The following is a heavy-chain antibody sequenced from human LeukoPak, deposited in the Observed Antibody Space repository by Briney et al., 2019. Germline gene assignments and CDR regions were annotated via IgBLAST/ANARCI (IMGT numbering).Heavy chain of an antibody. CDR2: ISGSGGST. CDR1: GFTVSNSY. J-gene: IGHJ3*02. V-gene: IGHV3-23*01. Sequence: GGSLRLSCAASGFTVSNSYMSWVRQAPGKGLEWVSAISGSGGSTYYADSVKGRFTISRDNSKNTLYLQMNSLRAEDTAVYYCAKDFIGSQDAFDIWGQGTMVTVSS. D-gene: IGHD2-15*01. CDR3: AKDFIGSQDAFDI.